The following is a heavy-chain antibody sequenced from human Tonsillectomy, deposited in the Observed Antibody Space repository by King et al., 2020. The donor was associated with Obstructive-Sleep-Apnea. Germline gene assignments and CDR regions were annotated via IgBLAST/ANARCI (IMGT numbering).Heavy chain of an antibody. CDR2: IFYSGTT. D-gene: IGHD3-22*01. CDR3: ARGRKYYDSSDYYSEGIDP. J-gene: IGHJ5*02. V-gene: IGHV4-31*03. Sequence: QLQESGPGLVKPSQTLSLTCTVSGASISSGVYYWSWIRQHPGKGLEWIGYIFYSGTTYYIPSLKSRLTISLDTSKNHVSLKLSSVTAADTAVYYCARGRKYYDSSDYYSEGIDPWGQGTLVTVSS. CDR1: GASISSGVYY.